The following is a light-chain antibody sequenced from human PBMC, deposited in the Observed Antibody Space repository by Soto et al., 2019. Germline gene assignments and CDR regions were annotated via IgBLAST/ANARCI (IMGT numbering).Light chain of an antibody. V-gene: IGLV2-14*01. J-gene: IGLJ1*01. Sequence: QSALTQPASVSGSPGQSIAISCTGTSSDVGGYNYVSWYQQHPGKAPKLMIYDVSNRPSGVSNHFSGSTSGNTASLTISGLQTEDEADYYCSSYTSSDTYVFGTGTKLTVL. CDR3: SSYTSSDTYV. CDR1: SSDVGGYNY. CDR2: DVS.